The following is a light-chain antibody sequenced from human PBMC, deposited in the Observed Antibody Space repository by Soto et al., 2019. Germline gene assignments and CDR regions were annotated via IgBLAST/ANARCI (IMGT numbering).Light chain of an antibody. J-gene: IGKJ1*01. V-gene: IGKV3-20*01. Sequence: ETVLTQPPGTLSLSPGERATRSCRASQSISSSYLAWYQQKPGQAPRLLIYGASSRATGIPDRFSGSGSGTDFTLTISRLEPEDFAVYYCQQYGDSPLWTFGQGTKVDI. CDR1: QSISSSY. CDR2: GAS. CDR3: QQYGDSPLWT.